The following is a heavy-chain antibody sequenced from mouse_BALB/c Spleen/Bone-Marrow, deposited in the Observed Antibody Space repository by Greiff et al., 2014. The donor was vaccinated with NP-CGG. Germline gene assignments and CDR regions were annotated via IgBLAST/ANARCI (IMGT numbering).Heavy chain of an antibody. CDR3: ARGGGSYYAMDY. J-gene: IGHJ4*01. CDR2: INPSNGRT. CDR1: GYTFTSYW. D-gene: IGHD1-1*02. V-gene: IGHV1S81*02. Sequence: QVQLQQSGAELVKPGASVKLSCKASGYTFTSYWMHWVKQRPGQGLEWIGEINPSNGRTNYNEKFKSKATLTVDKSSSTAYMQLSSLTSEDSAAYYCARGGGSYYAMDYWGQGTSVTVSS.